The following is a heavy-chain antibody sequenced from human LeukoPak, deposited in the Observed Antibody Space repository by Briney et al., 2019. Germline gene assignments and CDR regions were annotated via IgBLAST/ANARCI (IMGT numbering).Heavy chain of an antibody. CDR2: ISPNSGDT. D-gene: IGHD6-19*01. J-gene: IGHJ6*03. Sequence: ASVKVSFKASGYTFTCHYMHWVRQAPGQGREWMGWISPNSGDTDYAQRFQGRVTMTRDTSISTAYMELSRLRSDDTAVYYCARAAIAVAGDYHYHYMDVWGKGTTVTVSS. CDR1: GYTFTCHY. CDR3: ARAAIAVAGDYHYHYMDV. V-gene: IGHV1-2*02.